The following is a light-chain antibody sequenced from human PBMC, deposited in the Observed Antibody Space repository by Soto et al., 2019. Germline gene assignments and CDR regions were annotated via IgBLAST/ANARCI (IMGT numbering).Light chain of an antibody. V-gene: IGLV2-8*01. CDR1: SSDVGGYNY. CDR2: EVS. J-gene: IGLJ1*01. Sequence: QSVLTQPSSAYGSPGQSVTISCTGTSSDVGGYNYVSWYQQHPGKAPKLIIYEVSKRPSGVPDRLSGSKSGNTASLTVSGLQAEDEADYYCSSYAGSPLCVFGTGTKSPS. CDR3: SSYAGSPLCV.